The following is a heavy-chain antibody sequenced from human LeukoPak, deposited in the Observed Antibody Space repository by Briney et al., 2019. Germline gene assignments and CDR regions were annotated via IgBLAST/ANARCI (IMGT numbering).Heavy chain of an antibody. Sequence: SETLSLTCTVSGGSIGSGSYYWSWIRQPAGKGLEWIGRIYTSGSTNYNPSLKSRVTISVDTSKNQFSLKLSSVTAADTAVYYCAREYSNYLNNWFDPWGQGTLVTVSS. CDR2: IYTSGST. V-gene: IGHV4-61*02. J-gene: IGHJ5*02. CDR3: AREYSNYLNNWFDP. D-gene: IGHD4-11*01. CDR1: GGSIGSGSYY.